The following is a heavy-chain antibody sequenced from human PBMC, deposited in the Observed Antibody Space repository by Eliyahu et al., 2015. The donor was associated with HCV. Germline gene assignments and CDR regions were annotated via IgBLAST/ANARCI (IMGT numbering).Heavy chain of an antibody. CDR3: AKEGDIVAVRPFDI. CDR1: GFTFSSYG. CDR2: ISYDGSNK. J-gene: IGHJ3*02. Sequence: QVQLVESGGGVVQPGRSLRLSCAASGFTFSSYGMHWVRQXPGKGLEWVAVISYDGSNKYYADSVKGRFTISRDNSKNTLYLQMNSLRAEDTAVYYCAKEGDIVAVRPFDIWGQGTMVTVSS. V-gene: IGHV3-30*18. D-gene: IGHD2-2*01.